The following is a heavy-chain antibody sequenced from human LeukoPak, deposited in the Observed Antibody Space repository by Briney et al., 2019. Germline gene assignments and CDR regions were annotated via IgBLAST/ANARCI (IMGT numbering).Heavy chain of an antibody. Sequence: ASVKVSCKASGYTFTSYGISWVRQAPGQGLEWMGWISAYNGNTNYAQKLQGRVTMTTDTSTSTAYMELRSLRSDDTAVYYCARVELDDYGDYYWYFDLWGRGTLVTVSS. CDR1: GYTFTSYG. D-gene: IGHD4-17*01. J-gene: IGHJ2*01. V-gene: IGHV1-18*01. CDR2: ISAYNGNT. CDR3: ARVELDDYGDYYWYFDL.